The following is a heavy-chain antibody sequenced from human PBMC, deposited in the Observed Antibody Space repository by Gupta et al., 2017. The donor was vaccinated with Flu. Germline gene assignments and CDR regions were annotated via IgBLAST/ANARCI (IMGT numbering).Heavy chain of an antibody. D-gene: IGHD3-10*01. CDR1: GFTFSSYA. V-gene: IGHV3-23*01. CDR3: ASIWFGELGPPGGYYYGMDV. J-gene: IGHJ6*02. CDR2: ISGSGGST. Sequence: EVQLLESGGGLVQPGGSLRLSCAASGFTFSSYAMSWVRQAPGKGPEWVSAISGSGGSTYYADSVKGRFTISRDNSKNTLYLQMNSLRAEDTDVYYCASIWFGELGPPGGYYYGMDVWGQGTTVTVSS.